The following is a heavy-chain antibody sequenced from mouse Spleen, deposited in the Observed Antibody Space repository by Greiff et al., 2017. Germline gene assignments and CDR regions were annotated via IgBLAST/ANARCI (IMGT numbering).Heavy chain of an antibody. D-gene: IGHD4-1*01. V-gene: IGHV1-4*02. CDR1: GYTFTSYT. CDR2: INPSSGYT. J-gene: IGHJ2*01. Sequence: VQLQQSAAELARPGASVKMSCKASGYTFTSYTMHWVKQRPGQGLEWIGYINPSSGYTEYNQKFKGKATLTVDQSSSTAYMQLNSLTSEDSAVYYCARSLGLDYWGQGTTLTVSS. CDR3: ARSLGLDY.